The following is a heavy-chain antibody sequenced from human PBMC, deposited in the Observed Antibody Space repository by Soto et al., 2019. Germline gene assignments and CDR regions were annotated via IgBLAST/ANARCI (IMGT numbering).Heavy chain of an antibody. CDR1: GYTFPTYD. V-gene: IGHV1-18*01. J-gene: IGHJ4*02. CDR2: ISTYNGNT. Sequence: QVQLVQSGAEVKKPGASVKVSCKASGYTFPTYDISWVRQAPGQGLEWMGWISTYNGNTNYAPKLQGRATMNTDTSTSTASVERRSLRSDDTAVYYWARGMGQPLDYWGQGTLVTVSS. D-gene: IGHD3-16*01. CDR3: ARGMGQPLDY.